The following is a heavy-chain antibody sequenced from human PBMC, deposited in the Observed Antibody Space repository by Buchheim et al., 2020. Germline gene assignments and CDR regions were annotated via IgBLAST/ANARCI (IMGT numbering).Heavy chain of an antibody. J-gene: IGHJ4*02. D-gene: IGHD3-3*01. V-gene: IGHV4-34*01. CDR1: GGSFSGYY. Sequence: QVQLQQWGAGLLKPSETLSLTCAVYGGSFSGYYWSWIRQPPGKGLEWFGEINHSGSTNSNPSLTSRVTISVDTSKNQFSLKLSAVTAADTAVYYCASYDFWSGPFDYWSQGTL. CDR3: ASYDFWSGPFDY. CDR2: INHSGST.